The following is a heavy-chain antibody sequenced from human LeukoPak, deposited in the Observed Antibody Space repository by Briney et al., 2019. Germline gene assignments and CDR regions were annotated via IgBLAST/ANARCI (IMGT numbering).Heavy chain of an antibody. CDR1: GFTFDDYA. Sequence: GGSLRLSCAASGFTFDDYAMHWVRQAPGKGLEWVSGISWNSGSIGYADSVKGRFTISRDNAKNSLYLQMNSLRAEDTALYYCAKDSNYYDSSGYYGPFDYWGQGTLVTVSS. D-gene: IGHD3-22*01. V-gene: IGHV3-9*01. CDR3: AKDSNYYDSSGYYGPFDY. CDR2: ISWNSGSI. J-gene: IGHJ4*02.